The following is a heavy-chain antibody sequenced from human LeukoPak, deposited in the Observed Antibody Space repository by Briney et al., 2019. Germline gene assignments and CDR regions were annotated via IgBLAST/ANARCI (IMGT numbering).Heavy chain of an antibody. Sequence: GGSLRLSCAASGFTFSSYAMSGVRPAPRKGLEWVSAIGGSGGSTYYADSVKGRFTISRDNSKNTLYLQMNSLRAEDTAVYYCAKGGLGYSGSYYVGYWGQGTLVTVAS. CDR3: AKGGLGYSGSYYVGY. V-gene: IGHV3-23*01. J-gene: IGHJ4*02. CDR1: GFTFSSYA. D-gene: IGHD1-26*01. CDR2: IGGSGGST.